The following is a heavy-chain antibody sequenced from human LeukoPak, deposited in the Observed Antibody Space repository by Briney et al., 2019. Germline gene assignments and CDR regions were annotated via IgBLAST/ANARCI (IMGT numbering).Heavy chain of an antibody. Sequence: SETLSLTCTVSGGSISSYYWSWIRQPPGKGLEWIGYIYYSGSTNYNPSLKSRVTISVDTSKNQFSLKLSSVTAADTAVYYCARVGYCSGGSCWYAFDTWGQGTMVTVSS. CDR3: ARVGYCSGGSCWYAFDT. CDR2: IYYSGST. V-gene: IGHV4-59*12. D-gene: IGHD2-15*01. J-gene: IGHJ3*02. CDR1: GGSISSYY.